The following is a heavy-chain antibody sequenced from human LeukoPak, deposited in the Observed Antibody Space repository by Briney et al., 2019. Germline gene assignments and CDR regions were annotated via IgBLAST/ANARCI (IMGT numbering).Heavy chain of an antibody. V-gene: IGHV3-23*01. D-gene: IGHD2-2*01. CDR1: GFTFSKYS. Sequence: GGSLRLSCAASGFTFSKYSMTWVRQAPGKGLEWVSAITGSGAFTDYADSVKGRFTISRDNSKNTLYLQVNSLRPEDTSVYYCARSPTSWYFDYWGQGTLVTVSS. CDR3: ARSPTSWYFDY. CDR2: ITGSGAFT. J-gene: IGHJ4*02.